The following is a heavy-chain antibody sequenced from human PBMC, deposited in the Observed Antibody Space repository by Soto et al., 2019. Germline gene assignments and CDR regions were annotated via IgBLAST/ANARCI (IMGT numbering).Heavy chain of an antibody. J-gene: IGHJ4*02. D-gene: IGHD3-22*01. CDR3: ATEFYSNGYNF. V-gene: IGHV3-15*01. Sequence: EVQLVQSGGGFVNPGGSLRLSCAGTGFTFSDAWMAWVRQTPGKGLEWLGHIKSKKDGETTEYAAPVKDRVTSSRDDSRITVYIQMDSLTTEDTGVYFCATEFYSNGYNFWGQGTRVTVSS. CDR2: IKSKKDGETT. CDR1: GFTFSDAW.